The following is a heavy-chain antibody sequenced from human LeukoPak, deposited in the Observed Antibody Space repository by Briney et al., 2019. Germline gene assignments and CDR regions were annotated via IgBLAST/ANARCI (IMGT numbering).Heavy chain of an antibody. CDR3: AKGSKAVLFTRDHYMGV. CDR1: GFTFSNTC. J-gene: IGHJ6*03. CDR2: ISSSSSYI. D-gene: IGHD6-19*01. V-gene: IGHV3-21*01. Sequence: GGSLRLSCAASGFTFSNTCMNWVRQAPGKGLEWVSSISSSSSYIYYADSVKGRFTISRDNAKNSLYLQMNSLRAEDTAVYFCAKGSKAVLFTRDHYMGVWGKGTTVTISS.